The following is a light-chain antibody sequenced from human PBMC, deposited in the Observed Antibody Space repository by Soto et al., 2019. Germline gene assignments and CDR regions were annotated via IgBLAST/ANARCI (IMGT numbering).Light chain of an antibody. J-gene: IGLJ2*01. CDR1: SSNIGAGYD. Sequence: QSVLTKTPSVSGAPGQKITMSCTGSSSNIGAGYDVHWYQQVPGAAPRLLIYADNNRPSGVPDRFSASKSGTSASLAITGLQGEDEANYYCAAWDDSLMVRVFGGGTKLTVL. V-gene: IGLV1-40*01. CDR2: ADN. CDR3: AAWDDSLMVRV.